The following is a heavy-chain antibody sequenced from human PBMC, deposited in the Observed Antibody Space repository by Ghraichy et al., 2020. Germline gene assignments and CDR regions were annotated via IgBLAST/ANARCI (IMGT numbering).Heavy chain of an antibody. V-gene: IGHV1-69*13. CDR1: GGTFSSYA. D-gene: IGHD6-19*01. J-gene: IGHJ4*02. CDR3: ARVGDSYSSGWHFDY. CDR2: IIPIFGTA. Sequence: SVKVSYKASGGTFSSYAIVWVRQAPGQGLEWMGGIIPIFGTANYAQKFQGRVTITADESTSTAYMELSSLRSEDTAVYYCARVGDSYSSGWHFDYWGQGTLVTVSS.